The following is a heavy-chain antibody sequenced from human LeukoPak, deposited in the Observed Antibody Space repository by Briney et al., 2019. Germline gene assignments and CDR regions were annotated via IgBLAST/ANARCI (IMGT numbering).Heavy chain of an antibody. Sequence: GGSLRLSCAASGFTFSSSAMTWVRQAPGKGLEWVSAISGSGGTTYYADSVRGRFTISRDNSKNTLYLQMNSLRAEDTAVYYCAKEYRYFDYWGQGTLVTVSS. J-gene: IGHJ4*02. CDR3: AKEYRYFDY. D-gene: IGHD2-2*02. CDR2: ISGSGGTT. V-gene: IGHV3-23*01. CDR1: GFTFSSSA.